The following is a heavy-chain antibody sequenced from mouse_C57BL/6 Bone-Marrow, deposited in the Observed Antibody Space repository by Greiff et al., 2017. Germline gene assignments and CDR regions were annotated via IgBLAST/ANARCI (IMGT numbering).Heavy chain of an antibody. CDR1: GYTFTSYW. D-gene: IGHD2-3*01. CDR3: ARWLLRFYYFDY. V-gene: IGHV1-59*01. CDR2: IDPSDSYT. J-gene: IGHJ2*01. Sequence: QVQLQQPGAELVRPGTSVKLSCKASGYTFTSYWIHWVKQRPGQGLEWIGVIDPSDSYTNYNKKFKGKATLTVATSSSTAYMQLSSLTSEDSAVYYCARWLLRFYYFDYWGQGTTLTVSS.